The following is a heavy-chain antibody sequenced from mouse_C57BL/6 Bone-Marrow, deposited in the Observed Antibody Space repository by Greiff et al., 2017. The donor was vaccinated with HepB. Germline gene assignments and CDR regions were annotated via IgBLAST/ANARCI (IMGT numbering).Heavy chain of an antibody. CDR2: IDPENGDT. D-gene: IGHD3-2*02. J-gene: IGHJ3*01. CDR1: GFNIKDDY. CDR3: TTWGQLRLRFAY. Sequence: DVKLQESGAELVRPGASVKLSCTASGFNIKDDYMHWVKQRPEQGLEWIGWIDPENGDTEYASKFQGKATITADTSSNTAYLQLSSLTSEDTAVYYCTTWGQLRLRFAYWGQGTLVTVSA. V-gene: IGHV14-4*01.